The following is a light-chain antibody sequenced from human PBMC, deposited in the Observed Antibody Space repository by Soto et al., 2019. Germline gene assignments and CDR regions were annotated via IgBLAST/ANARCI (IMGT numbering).Light chain of an antibody. V-gene: IGLV1-47*03. CDR2: RNS. J-gene: IGLJ3*02. CDR1: TNNVGTQA. CDR3: STDGFSLSAWM. Sequence: QPVLTQEASVSGSVGQKVTLSCTGNTNNVGTQAVGWCQQISRGTPKTVMFRNSLPSGIPDRFSGSKSGTTASLTMSGLWPEDETHYYCSTDGFSLSAWMFGGGIKVTVL.